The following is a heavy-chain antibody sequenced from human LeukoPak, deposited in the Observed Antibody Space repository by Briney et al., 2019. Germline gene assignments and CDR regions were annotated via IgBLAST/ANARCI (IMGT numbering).Heavy chain of an antibody. J-gene: IGHJ6*03. Sequence: GGSLRLSCAASGFTFSSYWMSWVRQAPGKGLEWVANIKQDGSEKYYVDSVKGRFTISRDNAKNSLYLQMNSLRAEDTAAYYCARARYSSSWYREDYYYYYMDVWGKGTTVTVSS. V-gene: IGHV3-7*01. CDR1: GFTFSSYW. CDR3: ARARYSSSWYREDYYYYYMDV. D-gene: IGHD6-13*01. CDR2: IKQDGSEK.